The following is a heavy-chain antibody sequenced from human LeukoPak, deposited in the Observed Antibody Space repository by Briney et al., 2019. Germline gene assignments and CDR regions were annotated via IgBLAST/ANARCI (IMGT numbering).Heavy chain of an antibody. CDR2: IYHSGST. CDR3: ARLITAFQAFDS. J-gene: IGHJ4*02. D-gene: IGHD3-16*01. Sequence: SETLSLTCTVSGYSISSGYYWGWIRQPPGKGLEWIGSIYHSGSTYYNPSLKSRVTISVDTSKNQFSLNLSSVTAADTAVYYCARLITAFQAFDSWGQGTLVTVSS. V-gene: IGHV4-38-2*02. CDR1: GYSISSGYY.